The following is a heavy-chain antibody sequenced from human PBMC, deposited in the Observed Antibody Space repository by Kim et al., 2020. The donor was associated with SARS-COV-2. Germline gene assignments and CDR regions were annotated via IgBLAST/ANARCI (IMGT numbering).Heavy chain of an antibody. D-gene: IGHD6-13*01. J-gene: IGHJ4*02. CDR1: GGSISGYY. CDR3: ARYRRPAAHPSPFDS. Sequence: SETLSLTCTVSGGSISGYYWSWIRQPPGKGLEWMGYIYYSGGTDYNPFLNSRVTISVDTSKNQFSLKLTSRTAADTAVYYCARYRRPAAHPSPFDSWGQGTLVTVSS. V-gene: IGHV4-59*08. CDR2: IYYSGGT.